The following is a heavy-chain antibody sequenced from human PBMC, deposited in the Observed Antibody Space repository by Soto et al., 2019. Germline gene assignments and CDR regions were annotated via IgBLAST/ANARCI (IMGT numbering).Heavy chain of an antibody. CDR1: GFTFSSYG. CDR2: ISYDGSNK. J-gene: IGHJ4*02. CDR3: AKDIDYDPRGVVDH. V-gene: IGHV3-30*18. Sequence: QVQLVESGGGVVQPGRSLRLSCAASGFTFSSYGMHWVRQAPGKGLEWVAVISYDGSNKYYADSVKGRFTISRDNSKNTLYLQMNSLRAEDTAVYYCAKDIDYDPRGVVDHWGQGTLVTVSS. D-gene: IGHD4-17*01.